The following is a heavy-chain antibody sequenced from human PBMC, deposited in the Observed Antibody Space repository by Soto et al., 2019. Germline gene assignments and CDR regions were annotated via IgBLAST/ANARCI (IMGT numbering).Heavy chain of an antibody. Sequence: SETLSLTCTVSGGSVSSESHYWSWIRQTPREGLEWIGYIYYTGSTNYNPSLKGRVTMSVDTSRDQVSLRAEDTAVYYCAKVPITIFGVVGGMDVWGQGTTVTVSS. V-gene: IGHV4-61*01. D-gene: IGHD3-3*01. CDR1: GGSVSSESHY. CDR3: AKVPITIFGVVGGMDV. CDR2: IYYTGST. J-gene: IGHJ6*02.